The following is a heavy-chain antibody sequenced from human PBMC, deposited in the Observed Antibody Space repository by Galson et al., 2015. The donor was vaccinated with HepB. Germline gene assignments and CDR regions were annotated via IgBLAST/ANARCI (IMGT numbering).Heavy chain of an antibody. Sequence: SLRLSCAAAGFIFTHYGMHWVRQAPGKGLEGAAVIWYDGSKKYYADSVKGRFTISRDNSKNTLYLQMNSLRAEDTAVYYCARGLIWSGPPYHYGLDVWGPGTTVTVSS. D-gene: IGHD3-3*01. CDR1: GFIFTHYG. CDR3: ARGLIWSGPPYHYGLDV. J-gene: IGHJ6*02. V-gene: IGHV3-33*01. CDR2: IWYDGSKK.